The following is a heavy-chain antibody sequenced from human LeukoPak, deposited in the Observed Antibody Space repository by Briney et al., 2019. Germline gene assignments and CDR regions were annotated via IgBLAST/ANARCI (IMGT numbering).Heavy chain of an antibody. V-gene: IGHV3-15*01. CDR2: SRGKADGGII. D-gene: IGHD3-16*02. CDR3: TRYRSLTDVAD. CDR1: GFTFSSAW. J-gene: IGHJ4*02. Sequence: GGSLRLSCEASGFTFSSAWMSWVRQGPGKGLEWVGRSRGKADGGIIDYAAPVKGRFTISRDESKNKLFLQMSSLKTEDTAVYFCTRYRSLTDVADWGQGTLVTVSS.